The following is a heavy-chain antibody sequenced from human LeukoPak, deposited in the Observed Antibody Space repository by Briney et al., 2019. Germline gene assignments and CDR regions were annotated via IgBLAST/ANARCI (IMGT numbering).Heavy chain of an antibody. CDR1: GGSFSGYY. CDR2: INYSGST. V-gene: IGHV4-34*01. Sequence: SWTLSLTCAVYGGSFSGYYWSWIRQPPGKGLEWIGEINYSGSTNYNPSLKSRVTISVDTSKNQFSLKLSSVTAADTAVYYCARGYYDSSGYYPTGYFQHWGQGTLVTVSP. J-gene: IGHJ1*01. D-gene: IGHD3-22*01. CDR3: ARGYYDSSGYYPTGYFQH.